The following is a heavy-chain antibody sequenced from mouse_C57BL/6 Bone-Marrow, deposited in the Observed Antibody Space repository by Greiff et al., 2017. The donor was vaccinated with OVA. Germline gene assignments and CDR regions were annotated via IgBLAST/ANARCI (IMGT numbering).Heavy chain of an antibody. J-gene: IGHJ3*01. CDR3: SELGLFAY. Sequence: QVQLQQSGPELVKPGASVKISCKASGYAFSSSWMNWVKQRPGKGLEWIGRIYPGDGDTYYNGKFKGKATLTADKSSSTAYMQLSSLTSEDSAVYFWSELGLFAYWGQGTLVTVSS. D-gene: IGHD4-1*01. CDR2: IYPGDGDT. V-gene: IGHV1-82*01. CDR1: GYAFSSSW.